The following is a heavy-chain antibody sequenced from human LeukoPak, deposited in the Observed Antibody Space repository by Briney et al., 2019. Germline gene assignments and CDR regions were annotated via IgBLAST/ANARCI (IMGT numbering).Heavy chain of an antibody. J-gene: IGHJ5*02. V-gene: IGHV4-39*01. CDR2: IYYSGST. D-gene: IGHD1-26*01. Sequence: SETLSLTCTVSGGSISSSGYYWGWIRQPPGKGLEWIASIYYSGSTYYNPSLERRCNISVDTSKNQLSLKLSSLPAAATAVYYCARHEYSGSYYGLSWFDPWGQGTLVTVSS. CDR1: GGSISSSGYY. CDR3: ARHEYSGSYYGLSWFDP.